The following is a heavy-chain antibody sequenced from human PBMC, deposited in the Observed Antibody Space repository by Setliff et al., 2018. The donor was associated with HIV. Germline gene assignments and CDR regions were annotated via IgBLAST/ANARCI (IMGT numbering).Heavy chain of an antibody. CDR1: GGSVSSGSYY. Sequence: SETLSLTCTVSGGSVSSGSYYWGWIRQPPGKGLEWIGSIYYSGSTYYNPSLQSRVTISVDTSKNLFSLRLSSVTASDTAVYYCARQAIFGYYDSSGYLDYWGQGTLVTVSS. V-gene: IGHV4-39*01. J-gene: IGHJ4*02. CDR2: IYYSGST. D-gene: IGHD3-22*01. CDR3: ARQAIFGYYDSSGYLDY.